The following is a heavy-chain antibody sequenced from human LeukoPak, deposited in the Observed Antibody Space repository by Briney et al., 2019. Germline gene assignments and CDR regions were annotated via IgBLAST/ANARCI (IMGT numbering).Heavy chain of an antibody. J-gene: IGHJ4*02. CDR1: GYTFTSYY. CDR3: ATVSSSWLRIFDY. CDR2: FDPEDGET. Sequence: GASVKVSCKASGYTFTSYYMHWVRQAPGKGLEWMGGFDPEDGETIYAQKFQGRVTMTEDTSTDTAYMELSSLRSEDTAVYYCATVSSSWLRIFDYWGQGTLSPSPQ. V-gene: IGHV1-24*01. D-gene: IGHD6-13*01.